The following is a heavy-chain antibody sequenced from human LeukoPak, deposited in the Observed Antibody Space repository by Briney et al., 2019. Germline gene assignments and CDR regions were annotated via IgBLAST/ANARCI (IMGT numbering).Heavy chain of an antibody. Sequence: PGASLRLSCAASGFTFSSYAMSWVRQAPGKGLEWVSAISGSGGSTYYADSVKGRFTISRDNSKNTLYLQMNGLRAEDTAVYYCALSVVSTIYYYYYGMDVWGQGTTVTVSS. CDR1: GFTFSSYA. V-gene: IGHV3-23*01. J-gene: IGHJ6*02. CDR2: ISGSGGST. CDR3: ALSVVSTIYYYYYGMDV. D-gene: IGHD4-23*01.